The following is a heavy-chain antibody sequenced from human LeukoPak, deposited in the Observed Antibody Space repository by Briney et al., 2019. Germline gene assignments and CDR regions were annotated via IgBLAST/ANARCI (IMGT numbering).Heavy chain of an antibody. Sequence: SGTLSLTCAVSGGSMNNYYWNWVRQSPKKGLEWIGFVFSRGTTTFNPSFRSRLTMSIDTSRNQFSLRLTSMTAADTAVYFCARSWAAKWELPGQFDSWGQGRLVTVSS. CDR2: VFSRGTT. J-gene: IGHJ4*02. CDR3: ARSWAAKWELPGQFDS. D-gene: IGHD1-26*01. CDR1: GGSMNNYY. V-gene: IGHV4-59*10.